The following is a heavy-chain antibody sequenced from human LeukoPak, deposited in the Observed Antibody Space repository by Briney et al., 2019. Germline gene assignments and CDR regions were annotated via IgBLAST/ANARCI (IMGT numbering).Heavy chain of an antibody. V-gene: IGHV1-46*01. CDR2: INPGGGIT. Sequence: ASVKVSCKASGYTFTNYYIHWVRQAPGQGLEWVGIINPGGGITSYSQKFQGRVTMTRDTSTSTVYMELSSLKSEDTAIYYCVSELDLWGQGTLVTVSS. J-gene: IGHJ5*02. CDR3: VSELDL. CDR1: GYTFTNYY.